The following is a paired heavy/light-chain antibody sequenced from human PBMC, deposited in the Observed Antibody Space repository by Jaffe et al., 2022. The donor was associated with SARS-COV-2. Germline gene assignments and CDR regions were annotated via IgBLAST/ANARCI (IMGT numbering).Light chain of an antibody. Sequence: QSVLTQPPSVSAAPGQKVTISCSGSSSNIGNNYVSWYQQLPGTAPKLLIYDNNKRPSGIPDRFSGSKSGTSATLGITGLQTGDEADYYCGTWDSSLSANYVFGTGTKVTVL. CDR1: SSNIGNNY. CDR2: DNN. V-gene: IGLV1-51*01. J-gene: IGLJ1*01. CDR3: GTWDSSLSANYV.
Heavy chain of an antibody. J-gene: IGHJ4*02. D-gene: IGHD2-21*02. CDR3: AKDKAYCGGDCYSPTHYFDY. CDR1: GFTFSSYA. Sequence: EVQLLESGGGLVQPGGSLRLSCAASGFTFSSYAMSWVRQAPGKGLEWVSAISGSGGSTYYADSVKGRFTISRDNSKNTLYLQMNSLRAEDTAVYYCAKDKAYCGGDCYSPTHYFDYWGQGTLVTVSS. CDR2: ISGSGGST. V-gene: IGHV3-23*01.